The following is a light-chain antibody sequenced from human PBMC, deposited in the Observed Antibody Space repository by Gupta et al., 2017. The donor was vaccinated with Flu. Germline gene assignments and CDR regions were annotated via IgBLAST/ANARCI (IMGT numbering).Light chain of an antibody. V-gene: IGLV3-21*02. CDR2: DVS. J-gene: IGLJ7*01. Sequence: GGTNLGWKGFHWYQRKPDQAPLLIVYDVSARPSGIPERFSGSNSWNTATLTIHSVEVVDEDDYYGHAWDSSGDLPVFGGGSQLTVL. CDR1: NLGWKG. CDR3: HAWDSSGDLPV.